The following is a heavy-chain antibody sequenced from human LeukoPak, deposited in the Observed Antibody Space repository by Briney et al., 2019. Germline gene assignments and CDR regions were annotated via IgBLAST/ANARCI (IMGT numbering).Heavy chain of an antibody. CDR2: IYNSGSP. CDR1: GGSISSFY. D-gene: IGHD3-10*01. CDR3: ARSSGTGFEY. Sequence: SETLSLTCTVSGGSISSFYGSWIRQPAGEGLEWIGRIYNSGSPHYNPSLRSRVTMSVDTSKNQFSLKLSSVTAADTAVYYCARSSGTGFEYWGQGTLVTVSS. J-gene: IGHJ4*02. V-gene: IGHV4-4*07.